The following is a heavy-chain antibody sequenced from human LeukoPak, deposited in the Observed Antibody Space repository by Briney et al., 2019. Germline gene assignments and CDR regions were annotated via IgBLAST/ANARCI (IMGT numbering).Heavy chain of an antibody. CDR2: IKQDGSEK. CDR1: GFTFSNYA. Sequence: PGGSLRLSCAASGFTFSNYAMTWVRQAPGKGLEWVANIKQDGSEKYYVDSVKGRFTISRDNAKNSLYLQMNSLRAEDTAVYYCARDAGYCGGGSCYDYWGQGTLVTVSS. J-gene: IGHJ4*02. V-gene: IGHV3-7*01. D-gene: IGHD2-15*01. CDR3: ARDAGYCGGGSCYDY.